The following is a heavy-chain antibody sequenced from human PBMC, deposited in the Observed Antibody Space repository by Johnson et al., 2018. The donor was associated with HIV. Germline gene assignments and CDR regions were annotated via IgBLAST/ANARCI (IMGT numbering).Heavy chain of an antibody. CDR2: ISWNRGSI. CDR3: EGGGNKAFDI. J-gene: IGHJ3*02. D-gene: IGHD3-16*01. CDR1: GFTFSNSA. V-gene: IGHV3-9*01. Sequence: LVESGGGVVRPGRALRLSCAASGFTFSNSAMHWVRQAPGKGLEWVSGISWNRGSIGYADSVKGRFTISRDNAKNSLYLQMNSLRAEDTAVYYCEGGGNKAFDIWGQGTMVTVSS.